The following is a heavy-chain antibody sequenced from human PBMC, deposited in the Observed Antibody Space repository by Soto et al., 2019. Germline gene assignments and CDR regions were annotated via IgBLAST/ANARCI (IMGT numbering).Heavy chain of an antibody. J-gene: IGHJ5*02. CDR1: GGSFSGYY. CDR3: ARDGFCTSTNCRTGNWCDP. V-gene: IGHV4-34*01. Sequence: SETLSLTFAVYGGSFSGYYWTWIRQAPGKGLEWIGAINHRGRTYNPSLESRVTMSVDTSKNQFSLKLSSVTAADTAVHYCARDGFCTSTNCRTGNWCDPCGRGTLVTSPQ. D-gene: IGHD2-2*03. CDR2: INHRGRT.